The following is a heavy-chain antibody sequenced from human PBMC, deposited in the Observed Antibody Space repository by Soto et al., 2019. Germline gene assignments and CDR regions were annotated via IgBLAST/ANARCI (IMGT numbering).Heavy chain of an antibody. CDR3: ARWAPDAFHV. CDR2: VNPSSGST. CDR1: GYSFTTYN. Sequence: GASVKVSCXASGYSFTTYNIHWVRQAPGQGLEWMGVVNPSSGSTSYAQKFQGRVTMTRDTSTSTVYMELSSLRSEDAAVYFCARWAPDAFHVWGQGTLVTVSS. J-gene: IGHJ3*01. V-gene: IGHV1-46*01.